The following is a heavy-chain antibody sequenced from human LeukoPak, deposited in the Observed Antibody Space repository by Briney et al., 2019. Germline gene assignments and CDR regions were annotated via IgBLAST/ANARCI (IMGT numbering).Heavy chain of an antibody. Sequence: ASVKVSCKASGGTFSSYAISWVRQAPGQGLEWMGIINPSGGSTSYAQKFQGRVTMTRDTSTSTVYMELSSLRSEDTAVYYCARDLVGATPGGYWGQGTLVTVSS. CDR1: GGTFSSYA. J-gene: IGHJ4*02. V-gene: IGHV1-46*01. CDR3: ARDLVGATPGGY. CDR2: INPSGGST. D-gene: IGHD1-26*01.